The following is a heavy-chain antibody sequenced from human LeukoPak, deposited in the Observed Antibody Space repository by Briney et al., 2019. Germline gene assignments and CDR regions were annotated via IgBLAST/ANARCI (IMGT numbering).Heavy chain of an antibody. CDR2: IYHSGST. CDR1: GYPISSGYY. J-gene: IGHJ4*02. V-gene: IGHV4-38-2*02. CDR3: ARYSYGYPFDY. Sequence: SETLSLTCTVSGYPISSGYYWGWIRQPPGKGLEWIGSIYHSGSTYYNPSLKSRVTISVDTSKNQFSLKLSSVTAADTAVYYCARYSYGYPFDYWGQGTLVTVSS. D-gene: IGHD5-18*01.